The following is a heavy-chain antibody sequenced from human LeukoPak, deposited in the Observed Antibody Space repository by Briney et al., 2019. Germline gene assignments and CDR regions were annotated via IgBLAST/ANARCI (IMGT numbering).Heavy chain of an antibody. CDR2: ITSSSSST. D-gene: IGHD1-26*01. V-gene: IGHV3-21*01. CDR1: GFTFSGYS. CDR3: APAGGISTWYFDY. J-gene: IGHJ4*02. Sequence: GGSLRLSRAASGFTFSGYSMNWVRQGPGKGLEWVSSITSSSSSTYYADSVKGRFTISRDNAKNSLYLHMNSLRAEDTAVYYCAPAGGISTWYFDYWGQGTLVTVSS.